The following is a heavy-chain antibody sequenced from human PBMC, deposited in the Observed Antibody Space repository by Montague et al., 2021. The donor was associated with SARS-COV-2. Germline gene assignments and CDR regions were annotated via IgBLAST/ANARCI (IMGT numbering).Heavy chain of an antibody. V-gene: IGHV4-59*01. CDR1: GGSISSYY. CDR3: ARGSGWMGNAFDI. CDR2: IYYSGST. J-gene: IGHJ3*02. D-gene: IGHD6-19*01. Sequence: SETLSLTCTVSGGSISSYYWSWIRQPPGKGLAWIGYIYYSGSTNYNPSLKSRVTISVDTSKNQFSLKLSSVTAADTAVYYCARGSGWMGNAFDIWGQGTMVTVSS.